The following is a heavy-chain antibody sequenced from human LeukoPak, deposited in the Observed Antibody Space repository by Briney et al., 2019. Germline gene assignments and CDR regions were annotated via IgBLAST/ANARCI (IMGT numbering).Heavy chain of an antibody. CDR3: ARGALAAAAGTARWFDP. V-gene: IGHV4-59*01. CDR1: GGSISGYY. Sequence: SEILSLTCTVSGGSISGYYWSWIRQPPGKGLEWIGYIYYSGSTNYNPSLKSRVTISVDTSKNQFSLKLSSVTAADTAVYYCARGALAAAAGTARWFDPWGQGTLVTVSS. J-gene: IGHJ5*02. D-gene: IGHD6-13*01. CDR2: IYYSGST.